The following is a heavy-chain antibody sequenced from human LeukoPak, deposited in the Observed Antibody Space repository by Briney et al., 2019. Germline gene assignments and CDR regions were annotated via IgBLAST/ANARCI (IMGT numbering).Heavy chain of an antibody. D-gene: IGHD3-10*01. CDR1: GGSISSYY. CDR3: ARQRITMVRGVVITPTFFDY. Sequence: SETLSLTCTVSGGSISSYYWSWIRQPPGKGLEWIGYIYYSGSTNYNPSLKSRVTISVDTSKNQFSLKLSSVTAADTAVYYCARQRITMVRGVVITPTFFDYWGQGTLVTVSS. V-gene: IGHV4-59*08. J-gene: IGHJ4*02. CDR2: IYYSGST.